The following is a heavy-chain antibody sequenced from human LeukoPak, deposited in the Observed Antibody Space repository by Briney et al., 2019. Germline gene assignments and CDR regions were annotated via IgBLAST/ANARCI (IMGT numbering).Heavy chain of an antibody. CDR1: GFTFSNYA. Sequence: GGSLRLSCAASGFTFSNYAMNWVRQAPGKGLEWVSAISGSGDDSKYADSVKGRFTISRDNSKNTLYLRMNSLRAEDTAIYYCAKDWRADYWGQGTLVTVSS. CDR2: ISGSGDDS. V-gene: IGHV3-23*01. CDR3: AKDWRADY. J-gene: IGHJ4*02.